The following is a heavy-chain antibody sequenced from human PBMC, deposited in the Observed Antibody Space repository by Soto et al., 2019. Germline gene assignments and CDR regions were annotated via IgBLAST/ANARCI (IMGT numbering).Heavy chain of an antibody. CDR3: ARVSSSWYPDLGDYYGMDV. CDR1: GDSVSSNSAA. D-gene: IGHD6-13*01. V-gene: IGHV6-1*01. CDR2: TYYRSKWYN. J-gene: IGHJ6*02. Sequence: SQTLSLTCAISGDSVSSNSAAWNWIRQSPSRGLEWLGRTYYRSKWYNDYAVSVKSRITINPDTSKNQFSLQLNSVTPEDTAVYYCARVSSSWYPDLGDYYGMDVWGLGTLVTVSS.